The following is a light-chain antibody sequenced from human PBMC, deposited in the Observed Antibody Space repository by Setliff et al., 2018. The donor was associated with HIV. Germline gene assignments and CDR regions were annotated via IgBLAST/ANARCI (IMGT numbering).Light chain of an antibody. CDR2: DVS. Sequence: QSALTQPASVSGSPGQTISISCTGTHNDAGSYDYVSWYQRHPGKAPKLIIFDVSKGPSGVSNRFSGSKSGNTASLTISGLQAADEADYYCSSYTTTKTYVFGSGTKVTVL. CDR1: HNDAGSYDY. V-gene: IGLV2-14*03. J-gene: IGLJ1*01. CDR3: SSYTTTKTYV.